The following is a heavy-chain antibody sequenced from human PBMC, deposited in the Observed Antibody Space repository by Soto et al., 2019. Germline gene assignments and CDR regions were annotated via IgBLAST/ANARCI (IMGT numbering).Heavy chain of an antibody. Sequence: FTSYWIGWVRQMPGKGLEWMGIIYPGDSDTRYSPSFQGQVTISADKSISTAYLQWSSLKASDTAIYYCARLYGSSSSIFDYWGQGTLVTVSS. CDR3: ARLYGSSSSIFDY. J-gene: IGHJ4*02. CDR2: IYPGDSDT. D-gene: IGHD6-6*01. V-gene: IGHV5-51*01. CDR1: FTSYW.